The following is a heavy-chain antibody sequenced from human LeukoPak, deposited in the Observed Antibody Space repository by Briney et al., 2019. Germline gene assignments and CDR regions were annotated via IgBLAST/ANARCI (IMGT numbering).Heavy chain of an antibody. D-gene: IGHD3-16*02. Sequence: SQTLSLTCAISGDSVSSNSATWNWFRQSPSRGLEWLGRTYYRSKWYNDYAVSVKSRITINPDTSKNQFSLQLNSVTPEDTAVYYCARAPSMITFGGVIVNSDAFDIWGQGTMVTVSS. CDR2: TYYRSKWYN. CDR1: GDSVSSNSAT. V-gene: IGHV6-1*01. J-gene: IGHJ3*02. CDR3: ARAPSMITFGGVIVNSDAFDI.